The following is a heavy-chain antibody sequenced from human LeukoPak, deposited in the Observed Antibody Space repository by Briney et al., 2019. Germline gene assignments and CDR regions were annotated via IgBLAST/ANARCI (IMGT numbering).Heavy chain of an antibody. V-gene: IGHV3-30-3*01. CDR3: AQSVDPHDAFDI. D-gene: IGHD6-19*01. Sequence: PGGSLRLSCAASGFTFSSYAMHWVRQAPGKGLEWVAVISYDGSNKYYADSVKGRFTISRDNSKNTLYLQMNSLGAEDTAVYYCAQSVDPHDAFDIWGQGTMVTASS. CDR1: GFTFSSYA. CDR2: ISYDGSNK. J-gene: IGHJ3*02.